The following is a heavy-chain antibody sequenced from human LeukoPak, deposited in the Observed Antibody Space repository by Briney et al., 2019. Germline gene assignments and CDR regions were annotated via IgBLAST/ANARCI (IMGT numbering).Heavy chain of an antibody. D-gene: IGHD3-3*01. J-gene: IGHJ5*02. CDR3: ARDVIFGVVIPINWFDP. Sequence: SETLSLTCTVSGGSISSSSYYWGWIRQPPGKGLEWIGSIYYSGSTYYNPSLKSRVTISVDTSKNQFSLKLSSVTAADTAVYYCARDVIFGVVIPINWFDPWGQGTLVTVSS. V-gene: IGHV4-39*02. CDR2: IYYSGST. CDR1: GGSISSSSYY.